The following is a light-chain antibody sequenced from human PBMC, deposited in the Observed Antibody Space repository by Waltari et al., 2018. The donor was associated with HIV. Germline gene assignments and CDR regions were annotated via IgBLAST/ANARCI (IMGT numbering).Light chain of an antibody. CDR3: QQYNSYPWT. CDR1: QSISSW. CDR2: KAS. J-gene: IGKJ1*01. V-gene: IGKV1-5*03. Sequence: DIHMTQSPSTLSASVGDRVTITCRASQSISSWLAWYQQKPGKAHKLLIYKASSLESGVPSRFSGSGSGTEFTLTISSLQPDDFATYYCQQYNSYPWTFGQGTKVEIK.